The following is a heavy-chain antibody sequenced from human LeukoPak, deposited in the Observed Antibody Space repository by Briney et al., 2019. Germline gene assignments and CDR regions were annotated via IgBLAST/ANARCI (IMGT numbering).Heavy chain of an antibody. CDR2: ISAYNGNT. J-gene: IGHJ4*02. CDR1: GYTFTSYG. CDR3: ARDLDRYSSGWYVGY. V-gene: IGHV1-18*01. D-gene: IGHD6-19*01. Sequence: ASVKVSCKASGYTFTSYGISWARQAPGQGLEWMGWISAYNGNTNYAQKLQGRVTMTTDTSTSTAYMELRSLRSDDTAVYYCARDLDRYSSGWYVGYWGQGTLVTVSS.